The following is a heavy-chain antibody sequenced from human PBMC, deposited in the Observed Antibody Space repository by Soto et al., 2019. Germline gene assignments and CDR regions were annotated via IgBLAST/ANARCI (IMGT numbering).Heavy chain of an antibody. CDR1: GFTLTSYG. Sequence: QGQLVESGGGVVQPGRSLRLSCAASGFTLTSYGIHWVRQAPGKGLEWLAVMWYDESKIYYADSVRGRFTFSRDISKNTLYLQMNSLRAEDTAVYYCARDRAKMFEAFDNWGQGTMVTVSS. D-gene: IGHD3-10*02. CDR3: ARDRAKMFEAFDN. V-gene: IGHV3-33*01. J-gene: IGHJ3*02. CDR2: MWYDESKI.